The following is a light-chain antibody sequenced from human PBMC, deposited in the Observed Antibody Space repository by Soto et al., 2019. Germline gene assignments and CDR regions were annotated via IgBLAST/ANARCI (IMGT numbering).Light chain of an antibody. CDR1: SSNIGSNS. CDR3: AAWDDGLSGWV. Sequence: QSVLTQPSSASGTPGQRVTISCSGSSSNIGSNSVYWYQQLPGTAPKLLIYRNNLRPSGVPDRFSGSKSGTSASLAISGLRSEDEADYYCAAWDDGLSGWVFGGGTKVTVL. CDR2: RNN. V-gene: IGLV1-47*01. J-gene: IGLJ3*02.